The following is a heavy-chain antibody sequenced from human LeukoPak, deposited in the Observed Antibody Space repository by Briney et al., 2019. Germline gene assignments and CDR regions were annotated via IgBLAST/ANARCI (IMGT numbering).Heavy chain of an antibody. CDR1: GGSISSGDYY. V-gene: IGHV4-30-4*08. D-gene: IGHD4-17*01. Sequence: PSETLSLTCTVSGGSISSGDYYWSWIRQPPGKGLEWIGYIYYSGSTYYNPSLKSRVTISVDTSKNQFSLKLSSVTAADTAVYYCARASTVLRPNDVFDIWGQGTMVTVSS. CDR3: ARASTVLRPNDVFDI. CDR2: IYYSGST. J-gene: IGHJ3*02.